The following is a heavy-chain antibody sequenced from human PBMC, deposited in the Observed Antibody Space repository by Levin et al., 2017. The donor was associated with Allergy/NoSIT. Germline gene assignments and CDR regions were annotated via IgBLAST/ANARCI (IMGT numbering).Heavy chain of an antibody. V-gene: IGHV3-9*01. J-gene: IGHJ6*02. D-gene: IGHD5-18*01. CDR1: GFIFEDYA. Sequence: GGSLRLSCEASGFIFEDYAMHWVRQVPGKGLEWVAGISWSSHSLGYADSVKGRFTISRDNAKNSLYLQMYSLRFEDTALYYCTKDSVRGDSLGSKFEVYGLDGWGHGTAVTV. CDR3: TKDSVRGDSLGSKFEVYGLDG. CDR2: ISWSSHSL.